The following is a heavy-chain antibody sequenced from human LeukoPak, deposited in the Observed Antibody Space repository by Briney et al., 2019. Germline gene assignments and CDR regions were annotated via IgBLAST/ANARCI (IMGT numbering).Heavy chain of an antibody. Sequence: GGSLKLSCIASGFTFTNFAMSWVRQAPGKGLEWVSAISGSGGSTYYADSVKGRFTISRDNSKNTLYLQMNSLRAEDTAVYYCAKDNKVVPAATPDYWGQGTLVTVSS. V-gene: IGHV3-23*01. CDR1: GFTFTNFA. CDR3: AKDNKVVPAATPDY. J-gene: IGHJ4*02. D-gene: IGHD2-2*02. CDR2: ISGSGGST.